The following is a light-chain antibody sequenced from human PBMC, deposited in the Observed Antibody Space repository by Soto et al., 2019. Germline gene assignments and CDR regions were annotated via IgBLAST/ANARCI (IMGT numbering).Light chain of an antibody. Sequence: QSVLTQPASVSGSPGQSITISCTGTSSDVGGYNYVSWYQQYPGKAPKFMIYDVSSRPSGVSNRFSGSKSGNTASLTISGLQAEDEADYYCTSYTSSSTWVFGGGTKLTVL. CDR1: SSDVGGYNY. CDR3: TSYTSSSTWV. V-gene: IGLV2-14*01. CDR2: DVS. J-gene: IGLJ3*02.